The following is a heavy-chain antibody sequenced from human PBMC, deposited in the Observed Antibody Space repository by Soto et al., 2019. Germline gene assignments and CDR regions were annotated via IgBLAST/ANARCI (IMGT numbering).Heavy chain of an antibody. CDR2: ISAYNDNT. CDR3: ARDAAAWFGDPYGMDV. CDR1: GYTFTSYG. Sequence: QVQLVQSGAEVKKPGASVKVSCKASGYTFTSYGLSWVRQAPGQGLEWMGWISAYNDNTNYAQKLQGRVTMTTDTSTSTAYMELRSLRSDDTAVYYCARDAAAWFGDPYGMDVWGLVTTVTVSS. V-gene: IGHV1-18*01. J-gene: IGHJ6*02. D-gene: IGHD3-10*01.